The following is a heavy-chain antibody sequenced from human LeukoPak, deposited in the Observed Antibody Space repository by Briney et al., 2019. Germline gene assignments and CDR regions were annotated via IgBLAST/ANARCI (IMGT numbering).Heavy chain of an antibody. CDR2: INWNGGST. Sequence: GGSLRLSCAASGFTFDDYGMSWVRQAPGKGLEWVSGINWNGGSTGYADSVKGRFTISRDNAKNSLYLQMNSLRAEDTALYYCARDLMGVGATTGNFDYWGQGTLVTVSS. V-gene: IGHV3-20*04. J-gene: IGHJ4*02. D-gene: IGHD1-26*01. CDR1: GFTFDDYG. CDR3: ARDLMGVGATTGNFDY.